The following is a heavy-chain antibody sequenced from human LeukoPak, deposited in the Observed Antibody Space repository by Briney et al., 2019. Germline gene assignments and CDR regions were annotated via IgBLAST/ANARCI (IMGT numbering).Heavy chain of an antibody. V-gene: IGHV3-23*01. Sequence: GGSLRFSCAASGFTLSSYAMTWVRQAPGRGLEWVSSVDGGGGGTYYADSVKGRFTISRDNSKDTLYLQMNGLRAEDTAVYFCAKQSAGSAAWYSLHYDFWGQGTLVTVSS. CDR1: GFTLSSYA. CDR3: AKQSAGSAAWYSLHYDF. CDR2: VDGGGGGT. D-gene: IGHD6-13*01. J-gene: IGHJ4*02.